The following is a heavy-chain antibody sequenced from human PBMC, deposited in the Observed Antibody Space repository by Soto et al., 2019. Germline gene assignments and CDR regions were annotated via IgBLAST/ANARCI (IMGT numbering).Heavy chain of an antibody. V-gene: IGHV4-30-4*01. J-gene: IGHJ5*02. CDR1: GGSISSGDYY. Sequence: SETLSLTCTVSGGSISSGDYYWSWIRQPPGKGLEWIGYIYYSGSTYYNPSLKSRVTISVDTSKNQFSLKLSSVTAADTAVYYCARDEKVTGTTLSWLDPWGQGTLVTVSS. CDR2: IYYSGST. CDR3: ARDEKVTGTTLSWLDP. D-gene: IGHD1-7*01.